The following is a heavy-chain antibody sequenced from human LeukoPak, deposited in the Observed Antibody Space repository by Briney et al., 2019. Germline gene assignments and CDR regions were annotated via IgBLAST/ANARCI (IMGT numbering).Heavy chain of an antibody. D-gene: IGHD3-10*01. Sequence: PGGSLRLSCVASGFSFSGYGVCWVRQAPGKGLEWVSAIGNSGNDIHYADSVKGRFSISRDNSKSTLYLEMNSLRAEDTAVYYCAKDRGWFGRSLANFDCWGQGTLVTVSS. CDR2: IGNSGNDI. CDR3: AKDRGWFGRSLANFDC. V-gene: IGHV3-23*01. J-gene: IGHJ4*02. CDR1: GFSFSGYG.